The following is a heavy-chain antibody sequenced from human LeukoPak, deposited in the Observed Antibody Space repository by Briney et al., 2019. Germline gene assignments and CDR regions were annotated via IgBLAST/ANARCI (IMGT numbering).Heavy chain of an antibody. D-gene: IGHD1-26*01. CDR2: IYYSGST. Sequence: PSETLSLTCTVSGGSISSSSYYWGWIRQPPGKGLEWIGSIYYSGSTYYNPSLKSRVTISVDTSKNQFSLKLSSVTAADTAVYYCARDERGSYLSHFDPWGQGTLVTVSS. CDR3: ARDERGSYLSHFDP. V-gene: IGHV4-39*07. J-gene: IGHJ5*02. CDR1: GGSISSSSYY.